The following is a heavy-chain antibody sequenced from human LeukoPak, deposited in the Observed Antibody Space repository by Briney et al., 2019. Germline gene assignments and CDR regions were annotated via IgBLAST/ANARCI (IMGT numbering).Heavy chain of an antibody. CDR3: ARDIVSGSGSLDY. CDR1: RFSFSNYW. J-gene: IGHJ4*02. Sequence: GGSLTLSCAASRFSFSNYWMHWVRQAPGKGLVRVSRVKSDGSNPSYADSVKGRFTISRDNAENMLYLQMNTLGAEDTAVYYCARDIVSGSGSLDYWGQGTLVTVSS. CDR2: VKSDGSNP. D-gene: IGHD3-10*01. V-gene: IGHV3-74*01.